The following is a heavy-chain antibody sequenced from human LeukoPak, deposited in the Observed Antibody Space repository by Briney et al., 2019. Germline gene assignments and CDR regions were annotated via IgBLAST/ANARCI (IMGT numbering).Heavy chain of an antibody. CDR2: IYHSGST. J-gene: IGHJ4*01. D-gene: IGHD4-17*01. CDR1: GGSISSSNW. CDR3: ARDPYDYGDYGKGDY. Sequence: SGTLSLTCAVSGGSISSSNWWSWVRQPPGKGLEWIGEIYHSGSTNYNPSLKSRVTISVDKSKNQFSLKLSSVTAADTAVYYCARDPYDYGDYGKGDYWGQGTLVTVSS. V-gene: IGHV4-4*02.